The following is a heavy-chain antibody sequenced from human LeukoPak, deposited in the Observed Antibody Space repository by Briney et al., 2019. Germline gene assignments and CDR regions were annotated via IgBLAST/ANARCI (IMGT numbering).Heavy chain of an antibody. CDR3: ARDQIGSW. CDR2: ISGSSSHI. J-gene: IGHJ4*02. Sequence: PGGSLRLSCAASGFTFSDSYMSWIRQAPGKGLEWISYISGSSSHINYADSVKGRFTISRDNAKKSVYLQMDSLRVEDTAVYYCARDQIGSWWGQGTLVIVSS. V-gene: IGHV3-11*06. CDR1: GFTFSDSY. D-gene: IGHD6-13*01.